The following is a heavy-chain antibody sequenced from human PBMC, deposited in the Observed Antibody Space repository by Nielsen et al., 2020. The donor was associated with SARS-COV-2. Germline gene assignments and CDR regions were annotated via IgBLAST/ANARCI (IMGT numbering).Heavy chain of an antibody. CDR1: GYSFSSYW. CDR2: IYPGDSDT. D-gene: IGHD3-16*02. J-gene: IGHJ4*02. V-gene: IGHV5-51*01. CDR3: ARSPGQYDYLWGSYRWAE. Sequence: GESLKISCKGLGYSFSSYWIAWVRQMPGKGLEWMGIIYPGDSDTRYSPSFEGQVIISADKSTKTAYLQWNSLKASDSAMYYCARSPGQYDYLWGSYRWAEWGQGTLVTVSS.